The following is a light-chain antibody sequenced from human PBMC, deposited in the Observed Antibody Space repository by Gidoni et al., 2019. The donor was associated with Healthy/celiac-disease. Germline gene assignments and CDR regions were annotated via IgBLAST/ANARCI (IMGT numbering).Light chain of an antibody. CDR1: QSVSSY. J-gene: IGKJ3*01. Sequence: IVLTQSPATLSLSPGERATRSCRASQSVSSYLAWYQQKPGQAPRLLIYDASNRATGIPARFSGSGSGTDFTLTISSLEPEDFAVYYCQQRSNWPPPFTFXPXTKVDIK. V-gene: IGKV3-11*01. CDR2: DAS. CDR3: QQRSNWPPPFT.